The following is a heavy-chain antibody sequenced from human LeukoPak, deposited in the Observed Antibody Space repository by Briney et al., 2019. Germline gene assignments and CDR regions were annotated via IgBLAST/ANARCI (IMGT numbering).Heavy chain of an antibody. Sequence: QTGGSLRLSCAASGFTFSSYAMSWVRQAPGKGLEWVSAISGSGGSTYYADSVKGRFTISRVNSKNTLYLQMNSLRAEDTAVYYCAKGMSSGWYLFDYWGQGTLVTVSS. D-gene: IGHD6-19*01. CDR3: AKGMSSGWYLFDY. J-gene: IGHJ4*02. CDR1: GFTFSSYA. V-gene: IGHV3-23*01. CDR2: ISGSGGST.